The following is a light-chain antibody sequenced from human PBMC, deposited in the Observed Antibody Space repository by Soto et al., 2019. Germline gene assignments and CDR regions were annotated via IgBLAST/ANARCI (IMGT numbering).Light chain of an antibody. CDR2: DVS. Sequence: QSALTQPASVSGSPGQSITISCTGTSSDVGGYNYVSWYQQHPGKAPKLMIYDVSNRPSGVSNRFSGSKSGNTASLTISGLQAEDEADYYCSSYTSSITNVFGGGTQLTVL. CDR3: SSYTSSITNV. CDR1: SSDVGGYNY. V-gene: IGLV2-14*01. J-gene: IGLJ7*01.